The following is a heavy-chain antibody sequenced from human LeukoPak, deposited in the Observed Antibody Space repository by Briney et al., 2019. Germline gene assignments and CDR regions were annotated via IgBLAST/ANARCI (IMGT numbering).Heavy chain of an antibody. J-gene: IGHJ4*02. CDR3: ASNWDDSSGYYYGYFDY. CDR1: EDTFSSYA. Sequence: ASVKVSCKASEDTFSSYAINWVRQAPGQGLEWMGRIIPIFDMTNYAQKFQGRVTITADKSTSTAYMELNSLRSEDTAVYYCASNWDDSSGYYYGYFDYWGQGTLVTVSS. V-gene: IGHV1-69*04. D-gene: IGHD3-22*01. CDR2: IIPIFDMT.